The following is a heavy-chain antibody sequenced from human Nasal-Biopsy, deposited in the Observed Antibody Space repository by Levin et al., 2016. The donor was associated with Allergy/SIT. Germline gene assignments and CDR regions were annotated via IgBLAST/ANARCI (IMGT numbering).Heavy chain of an antibody. J-gene: IGHJ3*01. Sequence: SGPTLVKPTQTLSLTCTYSGFSLSSSGVGVGWLRQAPGEALEWLALIYWDDDKQYNPSLKSRLSIRRDRSKPHVVLTMTNMEPVDTGTYFCARVYDDRWSGYYPHSFDVWGQGTVVTVSS. D-gene: IGHD3-3*01. CDR3: ARVYDDRWSGYYPHSFDV. CDR1: GFSLSSSGVG. CDR2: IYWDDDK. V-gene: IGHV2-5*02.